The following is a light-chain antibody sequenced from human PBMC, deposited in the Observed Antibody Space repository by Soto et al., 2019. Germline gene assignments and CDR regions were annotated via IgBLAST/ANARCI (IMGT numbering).Light chain of an antibody. Sequence: DIQMTQSPSSLSASVGDRVTITCRASQSISSYLNWYQQKPGKAPKLLIYAASSLQSGVPSRFSGSGSGTDFTLTISRLQPEEFATYYCQQSYSTPLTFGGGTKVELK. CDR3: QQSYSTPLT. CDR1: QSISSY. J-gene: IGKJ4*01. CDR2: AAS. V-gene: IGKV1-39*01.